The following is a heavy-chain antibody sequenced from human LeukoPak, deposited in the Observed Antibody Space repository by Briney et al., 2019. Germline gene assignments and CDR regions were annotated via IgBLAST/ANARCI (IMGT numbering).Heavy chain of an antibody. V-gene: IGHV4-59*12. CDR1: GGSIRSYY. J-gene: IGHJ3*02. Sequence: SETLSLTCTVSGGSIRSYYWSWIRQPPGKGLEWIGYIYYSGSTNYNPSLKSRVTISVDTSKNQFSLKLSSVTAADTAVYYCARSRAFDIWGQGTMVTVSS. CDR3: ARSRAFDI. CDR2: IYYSGST.